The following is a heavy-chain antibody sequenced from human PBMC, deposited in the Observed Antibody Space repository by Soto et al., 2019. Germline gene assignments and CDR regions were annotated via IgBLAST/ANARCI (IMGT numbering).Heavy chain of an antibody. CDR1: GFTFSSYS. CDR2: ISSSSSTI. V-gene: IGHV3-48*01. J-gene: IGHJ4*02. Sequence: PGGSLRLSCAASGFTFSSYSMNWVRQAPGKGLEWVSYISSSSSTIYYADSVKGRFTISRDNAKNSLYLQMNSLRAEDTAVYYCARLQTVVGYTYKLGYSFDYWGQGTLVTVSS. CDR3: ARLQTVVGYTYKLGYSFDY. D-gene: IGHD7-27*01.